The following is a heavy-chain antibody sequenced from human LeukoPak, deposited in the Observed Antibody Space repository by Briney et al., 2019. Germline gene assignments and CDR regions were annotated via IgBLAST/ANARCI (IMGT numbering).Heavy chain of an antibody. J-gene: IGHJ4*02. D-gene: IGHD5-18*01. CDR2: IKQDGSEK. CDR1: GFTFSSYS. CDR3: ATAPLDGYQFDY. Sequence: GGSLRLPCAASGFTFSSYSMNWVRQAPGKGLEWVANIKQDGSEKYYVDSVKGRFTISRDNAKNSLYLQMNSLRAEDTAVYYCATAPLDGYQFDYWGQGTLVTVSS. V-gene: IGHV3-7*01.